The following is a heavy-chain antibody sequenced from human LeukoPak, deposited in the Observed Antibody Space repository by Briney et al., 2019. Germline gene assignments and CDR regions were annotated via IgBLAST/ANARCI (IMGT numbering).Heavy chain of an antibody. D-gene: IGHD5-24*01. Sequence: ASVKVSCKASGYTFTSYGLSWVRQAPGQGLEWVGWISTYSGNTHYAQNFQDRVTMTRDTSTSTAYLELRSLRSDDAAVYYCARDSGPYNGKGLDYWGQGTQVTVSS. J-gene: IGHJ4*02. CDR2: ISTYSGNT. CDR3: ARDSGPYNGKGLDY. V-gene: IGHV1-18*01. CDR1: GYTFTSYG.